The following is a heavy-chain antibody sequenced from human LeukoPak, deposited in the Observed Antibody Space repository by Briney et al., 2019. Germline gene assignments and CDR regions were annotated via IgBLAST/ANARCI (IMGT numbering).Heavy chain of an antibody. J-gene: IGHJ4*02. CDR2: IYYSGST. Sequence: SETLSLTCTVSGGSISSSSYYWGWLRQPPGKGLEWIGTIYYSGSTNFNPSLKSRVTVSVDTSKNQFSLQLSPVTGAVPAVGYCARGPYYFDNWGQGTLVTVSS. CDR3: ARGPYYFDN. CDR1: GGSISSSSYY. V-gene: IGHV4-39*07.